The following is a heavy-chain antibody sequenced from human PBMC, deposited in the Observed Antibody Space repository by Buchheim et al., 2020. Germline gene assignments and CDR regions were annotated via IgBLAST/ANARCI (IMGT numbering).Heavy chain of an antibody. CDR1: GFTFSSAS. J-gene: IGHJ4*02. D-gene: IGHD2-21*02. CDR2: IKSNTEGGTT. Sequence: EVQLVESGGGLVKPGGSLRLSCAASGFTFSSASMSWVRQAPGKGLEWVGRIKSNTEGGTTDYAAPVKGRISISRDDSRKTLYLQMNSLKPEDTAVNYCTSGPFCGADCYLDSWGQGAL. CDR3: TSGPFCGADCYLDS. V-gene: IGHV3-15*01.